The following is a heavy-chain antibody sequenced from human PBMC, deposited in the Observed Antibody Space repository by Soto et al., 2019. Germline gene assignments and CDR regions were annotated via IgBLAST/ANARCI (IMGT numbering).Heavy chain of an antibody. D-gene: IGHD1-26*01. CDR2: ISGSGGST. CDR3: AKRVGAMAVGSDY. V-gene: IGHV3-23*01. J-gene: IGHJ4*02. CDR1: GFTFSSYA. Sequence: EVQLLESGGGLVQPGGSLRLSCAASGFTFSSYAMSWVRQAPGKGLEWVSAISGSGGSTYYADSVKGRFTISRDNSRNALYLQMNSLRAEETAVYYCAKRVGAMAVGSDYWGQGTLVTVSS.